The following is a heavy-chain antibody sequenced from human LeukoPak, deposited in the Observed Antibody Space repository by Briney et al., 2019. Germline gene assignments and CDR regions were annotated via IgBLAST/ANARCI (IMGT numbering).Heavy chain of an antibody. V-gene: IGHV3-23*01. CDR2: ISYSGTTT. CDR3: AKGPWLVPNAEHFQH. Sequence: GGSLTLSCAASGFTFSTYAMSWVRQAPGKGLEWVSAISYSGTTTYYADSVKGRFTMSRDNSKNTLYLQMNSLTVDDTAVYYCAKGPWLVPNAEHFQHWGQGTLVTVSS. D-gene: IGHD6-19*01. J-gene: IGHJ1*01. CDR1: GFTFSTYA.